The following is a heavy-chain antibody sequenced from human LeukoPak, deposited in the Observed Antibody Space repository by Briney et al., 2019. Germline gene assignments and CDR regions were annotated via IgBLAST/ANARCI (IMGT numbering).Heavy chain of an antibody. CDR2: IYSGGST. J-gene: IGHJ4*02. CDR1: GFTVSSNY. D-gene: IGHD1-26*01. V-gene: IGHV3-53*01. CDR3: AKVDWGGATRLDY. Sequence: GGSLRLSCAASGFTVSSNYMSWVRQAPGKGLEWVSVIYSGGSTYYADSVRGRFTISRDNSKNTLYLQMNSLRAEDTAVYYCAKVDWGGATRLDYWGQGTLVTVSS.